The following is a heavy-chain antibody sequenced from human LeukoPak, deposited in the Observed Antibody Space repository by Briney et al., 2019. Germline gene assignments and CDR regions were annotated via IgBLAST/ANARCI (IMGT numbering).Heavy chain of an antibody. V-gene: IGHV3-43D*03. CDR2: VSWDGSTI. CDR3: ARSEDVLTTPFDH. CDR1: GFTFDDYA. D-gene: IGHD4-11*01. Sequence: PGGSLRLSCVASGFTFDDYAMHWVRQAPGKGLEWVSLVSWDGSTIYSADSVKGRFSISRDNSENSLYLQMNSLRPEATAVYYCARSEDVLTTPFDHWGRGTLVTVSS. J-gene: IGHJ5*02.